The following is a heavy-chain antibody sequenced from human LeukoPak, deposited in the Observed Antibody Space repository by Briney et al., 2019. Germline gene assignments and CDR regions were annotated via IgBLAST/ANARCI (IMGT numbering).Heavy chain of an antibody. CDR1: GGSISSYY. CDR3: ARGGSYYSGYFDY. J-gene: IGHJ4*02. V-gene: IGHV4-59*01. Sequence: SETLSLTCTVSGGSISSYYWSWIRQPPGKGLEWIGYIYYGGSTNYNPSLKSRVTISVDTSKNQFSLKLSSVTAADTAVYYCARGGSYYSGYFDYWGQGTLVTVSS. D-gene: IGHD1-26*01. CDR2: IYYGGST.